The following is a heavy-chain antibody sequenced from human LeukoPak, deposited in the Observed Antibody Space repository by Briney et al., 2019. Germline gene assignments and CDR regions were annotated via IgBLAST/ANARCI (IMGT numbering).Heavy chain of an antibody. CDR2: ISGSGGST. J-gene: IGHJ4*02. D-gene: IGHD2-2*01. CDR3: AKDPGVVPAAMPSYFDY. V-gene: IGHV3-23*01. Sequence: GGSLRLSCAASGFTFSSYAMSWVRQAPGKGLEWVSAISGSGGSTYYADSVKGRFTISRDNSKNTLYLQMNSLRAEDTAVYYCAKDPGVVPAAMPSYFDYWGQGTLVTVPS. CDR1: GFTFSSYA.